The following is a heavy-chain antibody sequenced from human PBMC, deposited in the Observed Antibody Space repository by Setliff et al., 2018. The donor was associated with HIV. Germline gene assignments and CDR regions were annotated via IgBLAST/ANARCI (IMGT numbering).Heavy chain of an antibody. J-gene: IGHJ3*02. CDR2: IYYNGNA. V-gene: IGHV4-30-4*08. CDR3: AREVDVVTTSDAFDI. D-gene: IGHD2-21*02. Sequence: PSETLSLTCAVSGYSIRSGYYWSWIRQPPGKGLEWIGYIYYNGNAYYYNPSLKSRTTISLDTSMNQFSLKLTPVTAADTAVYYCAREVDVVTTSDAFDIWGQGTMVTVSS. CDR1: GYSIRSGYY.